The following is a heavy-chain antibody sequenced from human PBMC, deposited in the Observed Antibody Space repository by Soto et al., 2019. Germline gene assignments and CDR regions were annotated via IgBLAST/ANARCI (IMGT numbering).Heavy chain of an antibody. CDR2: IYYSGST. J-gene: IGHJ6*02. V-gene: IGHV4-59*01. Sequence: SEPLSLTSTVAGDSISRCYWSWIRQTPGKGLEWIGYIYYSGSTNYNPSLKSRVTISVDTSKNQFSLKLSSVTAADTAVYYCGRGLSGYDYYYYYGMDVWGQGTTVTVSS. CDR3: GRGLSGYDYYYYYGMDV. CDR1: GDSISRCY. D-gene: IGHD5-12*01.